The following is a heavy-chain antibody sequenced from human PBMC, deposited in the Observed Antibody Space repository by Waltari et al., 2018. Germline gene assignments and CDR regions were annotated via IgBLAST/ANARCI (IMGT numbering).Heavy chain of an antibody. CDR1: GYTFTSYD. J-gene: IGHJ6*02. CDR3: ARGTAAGRNYYYYGMDV. V-gene: IGHV1-8*01. D-gene: IGHD6-13*01. CDR2: MNPNSGNT. Sequence: QVQLVQSGAEVKKPGASVKVSCKASGYTFTSYDNNWVRQATGQGLEWMGWMNPNSGNTGYAQKFQGRFTMTRNTSISTAYMELSSLRSEDTAVYYCARGTAAGRNYYYYGMDVWGQGTLVTVSS.